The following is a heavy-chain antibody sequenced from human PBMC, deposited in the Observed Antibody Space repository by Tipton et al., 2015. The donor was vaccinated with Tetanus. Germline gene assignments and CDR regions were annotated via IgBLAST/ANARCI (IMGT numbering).Heavy chain of an antibody. CDR3: AGPALLSTYGLDI. CDR1: GLTFSDFA. J-gene: IGHJ3*02. Sequence: GSLRLSCVASGLTFSDFAMTWVRQAPGKGLEWVANIKQDGSALYYVDSVKGRFTFSRDNAENSLYLQVNSLRVEDTAVYYCAGPALLSTYGLDIWGQGTMVTVSS. CDR2: IKQDGSAL. D-gene: IGHD2-8*01. V-gene: IGHV3-7*01.